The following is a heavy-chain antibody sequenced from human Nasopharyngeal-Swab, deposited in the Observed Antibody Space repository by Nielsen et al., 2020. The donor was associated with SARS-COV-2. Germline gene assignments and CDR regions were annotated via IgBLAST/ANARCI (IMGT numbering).Heavy chain of an antibody. D-gene: IGHD3/OR15-3a*01. CDR2: LNSGSSTI. V-gene: IGHV3-48*02. J-gene: IGHJ4*02. Sequence: GESLKIPCAASGLTFTTYSMNWVRQAPGKGLEWVAYLNSGSSTIFYADSVKGRFTISRDNAKNSLFLQMNSLRDEDTAVYYCARDRDYSFDYWGQGTLVTVSS. CDR3: ARDRDYSFDY. CDR1: GLTFTTYS.